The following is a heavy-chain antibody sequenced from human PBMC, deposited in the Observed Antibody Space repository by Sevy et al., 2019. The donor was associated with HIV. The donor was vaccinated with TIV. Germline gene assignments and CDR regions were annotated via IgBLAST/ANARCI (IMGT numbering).Heavy chain of an antibody. CDR1: GFTPSTYG. V-gene: IGHV3-33*01. CDR2: IGYDGSNK. D-gene: IGHD2-8*01. CDR3: ARDPRVYGDYLLAYFDS. Sequence: GGSLRLSCAASGFTPSTYGMHWVRQAPGKGLEWVAVIGYDGSNKYYADSVKGRFNISRDNSKNTLFLQMDSLRAEDAAVYYCARDPRVYGDYLLAYFDSWGQGTLVTVSS. J-gene: IGHJ4*02.